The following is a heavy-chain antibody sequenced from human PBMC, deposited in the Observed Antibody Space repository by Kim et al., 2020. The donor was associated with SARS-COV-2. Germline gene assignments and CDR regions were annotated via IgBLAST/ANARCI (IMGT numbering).Heavy chain of an antibody. Sequence: YNPALKGRVTISVDTSKNQFSLKLSSVTAADTAVYYCARSDRPRYYFDYWGQGTLVTVSS. D-gene: IGHD2-21*01. J-gene: IGHJ4*02. V-gene: IGHV4-39*01. CDR3: ARSDRPRYYFDY.